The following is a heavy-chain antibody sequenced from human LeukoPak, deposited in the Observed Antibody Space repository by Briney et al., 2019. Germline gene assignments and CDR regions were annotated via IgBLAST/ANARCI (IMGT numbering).Heavy chain of an antibody. J-gene: IGHJ4*02. CDR3: ARYYGSGNNFDY. CDR1: GGSISSSSYY. Sequence: PSETLSLTCTVSGGSISSSSYYWGWIRQPPGKGLEWIGSIYYSGSTYYNPSLKSRVTISVDTSKNQFSLKLSSVTAADRAVYYCARYYGSGNNFDYWGQGTLVTVSS. D-gene: IGHD3-10*01. V-gene: IGHV4-39*07. CDR2: IYYSGST.